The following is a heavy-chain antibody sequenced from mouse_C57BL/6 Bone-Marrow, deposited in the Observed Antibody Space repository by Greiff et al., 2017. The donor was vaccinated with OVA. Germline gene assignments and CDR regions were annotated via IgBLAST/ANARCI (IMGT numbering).Heavy chain of an antibody. CDR3: ARDGLLPFAY. J-gene: IGHJ3*01. CDR2: ISYDGSN. V-gene: IGHV3-6*01. D-gene: IGHD2-3*01. Sequence: EVQLVESGPGLVKPSQSLSLTCSVTGYSITSGYYWNWIRQFPGNKLEWMGYISYDGSNNYNPSLKHRISITRDTSKNQFFLKLNSVTTEDTATYYCARDGLLPFAYWGQGTLVTVSA. CDR1: GYSITSGYY.